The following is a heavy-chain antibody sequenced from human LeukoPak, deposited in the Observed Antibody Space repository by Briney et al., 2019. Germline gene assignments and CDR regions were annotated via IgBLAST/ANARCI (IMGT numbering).Heavy chain of an antibody. CDR3: AREGDTAMDVNWFDP. J-gene: IGHJ5*02. Sequence: ASVKVSCKASGYTFTGYYMHWVRQAPGQGLEWMGWINPNSGGTNYAQKFQGRVTMTRDTSISTAYMELSRLGSDDTAVYYCAREGDTAMDVNWFDPWGQGTLVTVSS. CDR1: GYTFTGYY. CDR2: INPNSGGT. D-gene: IGHD5-18*01. V-gene: IGHV1-2*02.